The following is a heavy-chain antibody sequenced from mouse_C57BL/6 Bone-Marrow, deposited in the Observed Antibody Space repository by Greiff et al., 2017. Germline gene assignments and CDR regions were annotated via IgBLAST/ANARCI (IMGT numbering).Heavy chain of an antibody. CDR2: INPSSGYT. CDR1: GYTFTSYW. CDR3: ARRVNGALFAY. Sequence: VQLKESGAELAKPGASVKLSCKASGYTFTSYWMHWVKQRPGQGLEWIGYINPSSGYTKYNQKFKDKATLTADKSSSTAYMQLSSLTYEDSAVHYCARRVNGALFAYWGQGTLVNGSA. V-gene: IGHV1-7*01. D-gene: IGHD2-1*01. J-gene: IGHJ3*01.